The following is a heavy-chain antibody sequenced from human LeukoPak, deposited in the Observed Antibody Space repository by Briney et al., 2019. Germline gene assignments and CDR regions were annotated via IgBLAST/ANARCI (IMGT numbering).Heavy chain of an antibody. CDR3: ARGSVDFWSGYDFLDI. CDR2: MNPNGGNT. D-gene: IGHD3-3*01. CDR1: GYTFTSYD. J-gene: IGHJ3*02. Sequence: ASVKVSCKASGYTFTSYDINWVRQATGQGLEWMGWMNPNGGNTGYAQKFQGRVTMTRNTSISTAYMELSSLRSEDTAVYYCARGSVDFWSGYDFLDIWGQGTMVTVSS. V-gene: IGHV1-8*01.